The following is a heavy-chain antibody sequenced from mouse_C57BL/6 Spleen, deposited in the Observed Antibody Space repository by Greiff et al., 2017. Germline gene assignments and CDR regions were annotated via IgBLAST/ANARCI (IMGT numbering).Heavy chain of an antibody. D-gene: IGHD4-1*01. CDR3: TRGNWDVGY. J-gene: IGHJ2*01. CDR1: GYTFTAYE. Sequence: QVQLQQSGAELVRPGASVTLSCKASGYTFTAYEMHWVKQTPVHGLEWIGAFDPETGGTAYNQKFKGKAILTADKSSSTAYMELRSLTSEDSAVYYSTRGNWDVGYWGQGTTLTVSS. CDR2: FDPETGGT. V-gene: IGHV1-15*01.